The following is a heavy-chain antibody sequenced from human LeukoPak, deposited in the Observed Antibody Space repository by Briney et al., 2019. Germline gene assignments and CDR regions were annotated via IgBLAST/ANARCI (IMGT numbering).Heavy chain of an antibody. V-gene: IGHV4-59*08. CDR3: ARGDSGSYYWFDP. Sequence: XETLSLTCTVSGGSISSYYWSWIRQPPGKGLEWIGYIYYSGSTYYNPSLKSRVTISVDTSKNQFSLKLSSVTAADTAVYYCARGDSGSYYWFDPWGQGTLVTVSS. CDR1: GGSISSYY. D-gene: IGHD1-26*01. CDR2: IYYSGST. J-gene: IGHJ5*02.